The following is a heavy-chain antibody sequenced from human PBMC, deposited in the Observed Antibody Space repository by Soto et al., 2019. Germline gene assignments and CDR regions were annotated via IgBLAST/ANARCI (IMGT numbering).Heavy chain of an antibody. CDR2: INPNSGGT. J-gene: IGHJ4*02. CDR1: GYTFSGFY. Sequence: VASVKVSCKASGYTFSGFYMHWVRQAPGQGLEWMGWINPNSGGTKPAEKFQGRVTMTRDTSISTAYMELSRLTSDDTAVYYCASAAVTGTAGLDFWGQGTQVTVSS. D-gene: IGHD6-19*01. CDR3: ASAAVTGTAGLDF. V-gene: IGHV1-2*02.